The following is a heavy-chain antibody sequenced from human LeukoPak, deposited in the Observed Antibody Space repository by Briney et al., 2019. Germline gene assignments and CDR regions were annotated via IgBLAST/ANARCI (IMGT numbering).Heavy chain of an antibody. D-gene: IGHD5-24*01. V-gene: IGHV3-23*01. J-gene: IGHJ4*02. Sequence: GGSLRLSCAASGFTFSSYSMNWVRQAPGKGLEWVSAISGSGGSTYYADSVKGRFTISRDNSKNTLYLQMNSLRAEDTAVYYCAKGRWLQWDFDYWGQGTQVTVSS. CDR1: GFTFSSYS. CDR3: AKGRWLQWDFDY. CDR2: ISGSGGST.